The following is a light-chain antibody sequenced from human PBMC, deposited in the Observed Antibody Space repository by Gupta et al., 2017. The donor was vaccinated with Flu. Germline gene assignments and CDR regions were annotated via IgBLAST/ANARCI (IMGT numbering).Light chain of an antibody. V-gene: IGKV6-21*01. CDR3: HQRSTLPWT. J-gene: IGKJ1*01. CDR1: QNIGTS. Sequence: EIVLTQSPDFQSVTPKEKVTITCRASQNIGTSLHWYQQKPDQSPKLLIKYASQSFSGVPSRFSGSGSGTDFTLTINGLEAEDTATYYCHQRSTLPWTFGQGTKVEIK. CDR2: YAS.